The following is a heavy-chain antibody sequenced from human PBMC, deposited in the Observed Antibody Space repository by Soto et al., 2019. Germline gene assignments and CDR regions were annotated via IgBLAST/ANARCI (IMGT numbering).Heavy chain of an antibody. CDR1: GYTFTSYY. CDR2: INPSGGST. CDR3: ARAPDFWSGSAYGMDV. V-gene: IGHV1-46*01. J-gene: IGHJ6*02. Sequence: WASVKVSCKASGYTFTSYYMHWVRQAPGQGLEWMGIINPSGGSTSYAQKFQGRVTMTRDTSTSTVYMELSSLRSEDTAVYYCARAPDFWSGSAYGMDVWGQGTTVTVS. D-gene: IGHD3-3*01.